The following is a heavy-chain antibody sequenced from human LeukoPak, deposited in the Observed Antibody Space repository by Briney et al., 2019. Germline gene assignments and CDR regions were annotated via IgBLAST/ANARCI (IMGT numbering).Heavy chain of an antibody. CDR1: GYSLTEFC. Sequence: GASVKVSCKVSGYSLTEFCIHWVRQAPGKGLEWMGGSNPEDGEMIYAQRFQGRVIMTEDTSTETAYMELSSLRCEDTAVYYCTTPYIFTGSFDYWGQGSLVTVSS. CDR3: TTPYIFTGSFDY. J-gene: IGHJ4*02. D-gene: IGHD1-14*01. V-gene: IGHV1-24*01. CDR2: SNPEDGEM.